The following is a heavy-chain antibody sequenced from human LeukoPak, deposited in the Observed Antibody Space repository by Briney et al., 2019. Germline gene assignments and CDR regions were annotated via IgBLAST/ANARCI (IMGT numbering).Heavy chain of an antibody. J-gene: IGHJ5*02. CDR1: GFTFSSYW. D-gene: IGHD2-8*01. CDR3: ARGYCTNGVCYFSS. V-gene: IGHV3-74*03. Sequence: GGSLRLSCAASGFTFSSYWMHWVRQAPGKGLVWVSRINSDGRDTKYADSVKGRFTISRDNAKNTLYLQMNSLRAEDTAVYYCARGYCTNGVCYFSSWGQGTLVTVSS. CDR2: INSDGRDT.